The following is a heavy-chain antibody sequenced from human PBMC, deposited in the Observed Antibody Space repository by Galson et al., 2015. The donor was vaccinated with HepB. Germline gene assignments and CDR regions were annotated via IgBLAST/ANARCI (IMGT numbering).Heavy chain of an antibody. CDR3: ARGNYDRIYYYYAMDV. CDR1: GYTFTSYA. CDR2: INTNTGNP. J-gene: IGHJ6*02. V-gene: IGHV7-4-1*02. Sequence: SVKVSCKASGYTFTSYAMNWVRQAPGQGLEWMGWINTNTGNPTYAQGFTGRFVFSLDTSVSTAYLQISSLKAEDTAVYYCARGNYDRIYYYYAMDVWGQGTTVTVSS. D-gene: IGHD3-22*01.